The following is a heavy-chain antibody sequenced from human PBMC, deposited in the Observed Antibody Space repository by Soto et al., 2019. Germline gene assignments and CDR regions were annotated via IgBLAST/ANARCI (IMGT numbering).Heavy chain of an antibody. CDR1: GFTFSSYA. J-gene: IGHJ4*02. D-gene: IGHD2-15*01. V-gene: IGHV3-30-3*01. CDR3: ARGRSVVVVAASSDY. Sequence: QVQLVESGGGVVQPGRSLRLSCAASGFTFSSYAMHWVRQAPGKGLEWVAVISYDGSNKYYADSVKGRFNISRDNSKNTLYLQMNSLRAEDTAVYYCARGRSVVVVAASSDYWGQGTLVTVSS. CDR2: ISYDGSNK.